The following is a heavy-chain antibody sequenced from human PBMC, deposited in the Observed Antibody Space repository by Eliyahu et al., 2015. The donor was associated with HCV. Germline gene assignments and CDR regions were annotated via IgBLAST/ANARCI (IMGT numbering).Heavy chain of an antibody. D-gene: IGHD3-9*01. CDR3: ARGNYDSLTGYRLDY. V-gene: IGHV4-4*07. Sequence: QVQLLESGPGLVKLSETLSLSCTVXGGSFSGYYWTWIRQPAGKGLEWIGRIYTRGSTYYCPSLQSRVTMSIDTPKNQFSLMLNSLTAADTAMYYCARGNYDSLTGYRLDYWGQGILVTVSS. CDR2: IYTRGST. J-gene: IGHJ4*02. CDR1: GGSFSGYY.